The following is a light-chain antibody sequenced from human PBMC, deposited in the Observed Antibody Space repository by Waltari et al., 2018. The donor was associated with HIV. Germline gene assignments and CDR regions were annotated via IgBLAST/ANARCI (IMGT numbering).Light chain of an antibody. CDR3: AAWDDSLNGVV. V-gene: IGLV1-44*01. J-gene: IGLJ2*01. CDR2: SNN. Sequence: QSVLTQPPSASGTPGQRVTISCSGSSSNIGSNTVNWYQQLPGTAPKLLIYSNNQRPSGVPDRFSGSKFVTSASLAISGLQSEDEADYYCAAWDDSLNGVVFGGGTKLTVL. CDR1: SSNIGSNT.